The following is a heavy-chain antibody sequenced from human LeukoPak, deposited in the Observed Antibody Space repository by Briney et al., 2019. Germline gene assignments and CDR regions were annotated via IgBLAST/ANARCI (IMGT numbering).Heavy chain of an antibody. Sequence: ASVKVSCKASGYTFTFYYMHGVRQAPGQGLEWMGIINPSDGSTTYAQKFQGRVTMTRDMATSTVYMELSSLRSEDTAVYYCARDLRPIYQQMVRGPGAFDIWGQGTMDTVSS. CDR1: GYTFTFYY. J-gene: IGHJ3*02. CDR3: ARDLRPIYQQMVRGPGAFDI. CDR2: INPSDGST. D-gene: IGHD3-10*01. V-gene: IGHV1-46*01.